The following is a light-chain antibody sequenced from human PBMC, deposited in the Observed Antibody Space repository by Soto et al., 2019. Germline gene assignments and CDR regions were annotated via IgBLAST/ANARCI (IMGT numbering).Light chain of an antibody. CDR3: AAWDESLSGPYV. CDR2: RND. V-gene: IGLV1-47*01. J-gene: IGLJ1*01. Sequence: QSVLTQPPSVPGTPGQRVTISCSGSSSNIGSSYVYWYQQLPGTAPKLLVYRNDQRPSGVPERFSGSKSGTSASLAISALRSEDESDYYCAAWDESLSGPYVFGAGTKVTVL. CDR1: SSNIGSSY.